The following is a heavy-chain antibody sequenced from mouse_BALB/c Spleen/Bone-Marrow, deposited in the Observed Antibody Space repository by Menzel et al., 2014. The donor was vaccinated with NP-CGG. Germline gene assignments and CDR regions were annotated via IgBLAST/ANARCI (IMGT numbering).Heavy chain of an antibody. CDR3: ARKGLRRNYFDY. D-gene: IGHD2-4*01. Sequence: EVQGVESGGGSVQPGGSLKLSCATSGFIFSDYYMYWDRQTPEKRLEWVAYISYGVGSTYYPDTVKGRFTISRDNAKNTLYLQMSRLKSEDTAMYYCARKGLRRNYFDYWGQGTTLTVSS. V-gene: IGHV5-12*02. CDR1: GFIFSDYY. J-gene: IGHJ2*01. CDR2: ISYGVGST.